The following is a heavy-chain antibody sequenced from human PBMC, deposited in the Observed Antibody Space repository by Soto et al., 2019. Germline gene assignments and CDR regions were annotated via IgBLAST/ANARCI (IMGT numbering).Heavy chain of an antibody. Sequence: PSETLSLTCTVSGGSISSYYWSWIRQPPGKGLEWIGFFYYIGSTNYNPSLKSRVTISVDTSKNQFSLKLSSVTAADTAVYYCARRITIFGVAADAFDIWGQGTMVTVSS. CDR3: ARRITIFGVAADAFDI. CDR1: GGSISSYY. J-gene: IGHJ3*02. D-gene: IGHD3-3*01. V-gene: IGHV4-59*08. CDR2: FYYIGST.